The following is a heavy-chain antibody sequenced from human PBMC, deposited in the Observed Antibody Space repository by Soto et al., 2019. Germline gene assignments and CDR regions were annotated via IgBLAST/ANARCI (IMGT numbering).Heavy chain of an antibody. CDR2: ISSDGSST. Sequence: QVQLVESGGGVVQPGKSLRLSCVASGFTFSGYAMHWNRQAPGKAPEWVALISSDGSSTLYADSVRGRFTISRDNSRDTLYLQLNSLRHDDTAVFSCARGAYRYFDYWGQGTLVTVSS. J-gene: IGHJ4*02. CDR1: GFTFSGYA. D-gene: IGHD4-4*01. CDR3: ARGAYRYFDY. V-gene: IGHV3-30-3*01.